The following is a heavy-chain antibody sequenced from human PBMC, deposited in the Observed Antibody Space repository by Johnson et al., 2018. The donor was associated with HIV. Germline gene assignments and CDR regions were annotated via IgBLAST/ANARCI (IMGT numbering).Heavy chain of an antibody. CDR1: GFTSDEYG. CDR3: ASEGGGAFDI. V-gene: IGHV3-20*04. J-gene: IGHJ3*02. CDR2: INWNGGST. D-gene: IGHD2-15*01. Sequence: VQLVESGGGVVRPGGSLRLSCAASGFTSDEYGMSWVRQAAGKGLEWVSSINWNGGSTGYADSVKGRFTISRDNANNSLYLQMNSLRGEDTALYYCASEGGGAFDIWGQGSMVTVSS.